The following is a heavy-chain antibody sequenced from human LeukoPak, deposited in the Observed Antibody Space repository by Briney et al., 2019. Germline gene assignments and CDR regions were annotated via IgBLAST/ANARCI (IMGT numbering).Heavy chain of an antibody. CDR2: IYHSGST. J-gene: IGHJ4*02. V-gene: IGHV4-4*02. Sequence: SETLSLTCAVSGGSISSSNWWSWVRQPPGKGLEWIGEIYHSGSTNYNPSLKSRVTISVDKSKNQFSLKLSSVTAADTAVYYCARGGGIAAAGTFYDYWGQGTLVTVSS. D-gene: IGHD6-13*01. CDR3: ARGGGIAAAGTFYDY. CDR1: GGSISSSNW.